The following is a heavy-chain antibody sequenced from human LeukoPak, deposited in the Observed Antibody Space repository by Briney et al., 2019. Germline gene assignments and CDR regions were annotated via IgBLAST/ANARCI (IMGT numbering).Heavy chain of an antibody. CDR2: ISSSTSYI. Sequence: PGGSLRLSCAASGFTFDDYAMHWVRQAPGKGLEWVSDISSSTSYIYYADSVKGRFTISRDNAKNSLYLQMNSLRAEDTAVYYCARGFPYCGGDCPFDYWGQGTLVTVSS. CDR3: ARGFPYCGGDCPFDY. D-gene: IGHD2-21*02. CDR1: GFTFDDYA. V-gene: IGHV3-21*01. J-gene: IGHJ4*02.